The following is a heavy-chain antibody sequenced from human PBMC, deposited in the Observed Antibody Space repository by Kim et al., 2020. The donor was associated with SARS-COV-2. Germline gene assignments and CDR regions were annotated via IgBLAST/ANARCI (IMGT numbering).Heavy chain of an antibody. CDR3: ASNYDFWSGYYDY. J-gene: IGHJ4*02. Sequence: YVASVKGRFTISRDNSKNTLYLQMNSLSAEDTAVYYCASNYDFWSGYYDYWGQGTLVTVSS. D-gene: IGHD3-3*01. V-gene: IGHV3-30*01.